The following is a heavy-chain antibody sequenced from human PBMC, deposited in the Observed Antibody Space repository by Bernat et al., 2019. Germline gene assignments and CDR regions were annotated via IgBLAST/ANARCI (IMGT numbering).Heavy chain of an antibody. CDR2: INTNTGNP. J-gene: IGHJ4*02. V-gene: IGHV7-4-1*02. Sequence: QVQLVQSGSELKKPGASVTASCKASGYTFSTYAMNWVRQAPGQGLEWMGWINTNTGNPTYAQGFTGRFVFSLDTSVSTAYLQINSLKAEDTAMYYCASVHSGWNFDYWGQGSLVTVSS. CDR1: GYTFSTYA. CDR3: ASVHSGWNFDY. D-gene: IGHD6-19*01.